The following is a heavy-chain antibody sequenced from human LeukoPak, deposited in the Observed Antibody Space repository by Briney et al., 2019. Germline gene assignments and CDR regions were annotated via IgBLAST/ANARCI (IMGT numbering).Heavy chain of an antibody. D-gene: IGHD2-8*01. CDR1: GGSLSGYY. Sequence: SSETLSLTCAVYGGSLSGYYWSWIRQPPGKGLEWIGEINHSGSTNYNPSLKSRVTISVDTSKNQFSLKLSSVTAADTAVYYCARGPQYCTNGVCPFDYWGQGTLVTVSS. CDR2: INHSGST. V-gene: IGHV4-34*01. J-gene: IGHJ4*02. CDR3: ARGPQYCTNGVCPFDY.